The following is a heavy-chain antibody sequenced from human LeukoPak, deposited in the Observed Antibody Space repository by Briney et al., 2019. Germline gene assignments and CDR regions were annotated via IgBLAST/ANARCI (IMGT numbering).Heavy chain of an antibody. J-gene: IGHJ6*03. CDR1: GGSISSYY. CDR3: ARGKDSNYSYYYYYYYMDV. CDR2: IYYSGST. V-gene: IGHV4-59*01. Sequence: SETLSLTCTVSGGSISSYYWSWIRQPPGKGLEWIGYIYYSGSTNYNPSLKSRVTISVDTSKNQFSLKLSSVTAAHTAVYYCARGKDSNYSYYYYYYYMDVWGKGTTVTVSS. D-gene: IGHD4-11*01.